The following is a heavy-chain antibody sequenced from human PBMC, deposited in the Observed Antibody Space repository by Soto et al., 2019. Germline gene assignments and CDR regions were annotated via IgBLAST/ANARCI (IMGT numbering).Heavy chain of an antibody. CDR3: ARVEHDHDYGDLSYSFDV. V-gene: IGHV3-33*01. J-gene: IGHJ3*01. Sequence: QVQLVESGGGVVQPGRSLRLSCAASGFIFSSYGMHWVRQAPGKGLEWVAVIWDDGSNKYYADSVKGRFTISRDNSKNTLYLQMHSLRAEDTAVYYCARVEHDHDYGDLSYSFDVWGQGTMVTVSS. CDR2: IWDDGSNK. CDR1: GFIFSSYG. D-gene: IGHD4-17*01.